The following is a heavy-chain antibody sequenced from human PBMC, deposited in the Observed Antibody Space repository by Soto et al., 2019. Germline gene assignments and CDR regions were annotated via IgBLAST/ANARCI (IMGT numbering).Heavy chain of an antibody. CDR1: GGSFSGYY. CDR2: INHSGST. CDR3: ARVFLLGPRPPKGYYFDY. J-gene: IGHJ4*02. V-gene: IGHV4-34*01. Sequence: QVQLQQWGAGLLKPSETLSLTCAVYGGSFSGYYWSWIRQPPGKGLEWIGEINHSGSTNYNPSLKNRVTISVDTAKNQFSLKLSSVTAADTAVYYCARVFLLGPRPPKGYYFDYRGQGTLVTVSS. D-gene: IGHD3-3*02.